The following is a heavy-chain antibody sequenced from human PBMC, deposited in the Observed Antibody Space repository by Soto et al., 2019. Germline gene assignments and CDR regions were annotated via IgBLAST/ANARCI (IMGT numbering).Heavy chain of an antibody. D-gene: IGHD3-10*01. CDR3: AKDSWFGELFRSYMDV. V-gene: IGHV3-30*18. J-gene: IGHJ6*03. Sequence: QVQLVESGGGVVQPGRSLRLSCAASGFTFSNYGMHWVRQAPGKGLEWVAAISYDGSKNHDADYVKGRFTTSRDSSKNTLSLQINCPRGEDTAVYYCAKDSWFGELFRSYMDVWGKGTKVTVSS. CDR1: GFTFSNYG. CDR2: ISYDGSKN.